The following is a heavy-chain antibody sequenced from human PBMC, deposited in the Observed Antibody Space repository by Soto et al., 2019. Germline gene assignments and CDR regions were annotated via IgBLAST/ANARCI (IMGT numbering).Heavy chain of an antibody. CDR2: IFPRDSDT. J-gene: IGHJ4*02. Sequence: PGESLKISCKGSGYTFTNYWIGWVRHMPGRGLEWMGLIFPRDSDTRYNSSFEGQVTISSDRSIATAYLQWTSLKASDTAIYFCARLGSLLQPIDCWGQGTPVTVSS. D-gene: IGHD4-4*01. V-gene: IGHV5-51*01. CDR3: ARLGSLLQPIDC. CDR1: GYTFTNYW.